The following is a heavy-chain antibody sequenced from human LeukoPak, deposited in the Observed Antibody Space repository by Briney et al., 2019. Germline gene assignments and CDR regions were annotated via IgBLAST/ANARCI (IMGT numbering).Heavy chain of an antibody. CDR2: ISGSGGST. CDR1: GFTFSSYA. J-gene: IGHJ5*02. CDR3: AKDVIIQVVAATFDP. D-gene: IGHD2-15*01. Sequence: GGSLRLSCAASGFTFSSYAMSWVRQAPGKGLEWVSAISGSGGSTYYADSVKGRFTISRDNSKNTPYLQMNSLRAEDTAVYYCAKDVIIQVVAATFDPWGQGTLVTVSS. V-gene: IGHV3-23*01.